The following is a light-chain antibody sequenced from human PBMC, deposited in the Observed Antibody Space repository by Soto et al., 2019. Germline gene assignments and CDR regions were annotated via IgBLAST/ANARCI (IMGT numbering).Light chain of an antibody. J-gene: IGLJ1*01. CDR1: SSDVGGYNY. Sequence: QSVLTQPASVSGSPGQSITIFCTGTSSDVGGYNYVSWYQQHPGKAPKLMIFEVSNRPSGVSNRFSGSKSGNTASLTISGLQAEDEADYYCSSYTSSSTLVFGTGTKVTVL. CDR2: EVS. CDR3: SSYTSSSTLV. V-gene: IGLV2-14*01.